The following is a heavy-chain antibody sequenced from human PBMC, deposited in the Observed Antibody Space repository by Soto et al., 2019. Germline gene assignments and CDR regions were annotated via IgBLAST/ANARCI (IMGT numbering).Heavy chain of an antibody. Sequence: QVQLVQSGAEVKKPGSSVKVSCKASGGTFSSYAISWVRQAPGQGLEWMGGIIPIFGTANYAQKFQGRVTINADKSTSTAYMELSSLRSEVTAVYYCARVTGVRGVIPPTRNAFDIWGQGTMVTVSS. J-gene: IGHJ3*02. V-gene: IGHV1-69*06. CDR1: GGTFSSYA. D-gene: IGHD3-10*01. CDR3: ARVTGVRGVIPPTRNAFDI. CDR2: IIPIFGTA.